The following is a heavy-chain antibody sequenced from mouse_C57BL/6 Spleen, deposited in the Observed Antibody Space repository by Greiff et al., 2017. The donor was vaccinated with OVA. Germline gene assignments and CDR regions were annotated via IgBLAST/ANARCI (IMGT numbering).Heavy chain of an antibody. CDR2: IDPETGGT. D-gene: IGHD2-4*01. CDR3: THDYDYAMDY. V-gene: IGHV1-15*01. CDR1: GYTFTDYE. Sequence: QVHVKQSGAELVRPGASVTLSCKASGYTFTDYEMHWVKQTPVHGLEWIGAIDPETGGTAYNQKFKGKAILTADKSSSTAYMELRSLTSEDSAVYYCTHDYDYAMDYWGQGTSVTVSS. J-gene: IGHJ4*01.